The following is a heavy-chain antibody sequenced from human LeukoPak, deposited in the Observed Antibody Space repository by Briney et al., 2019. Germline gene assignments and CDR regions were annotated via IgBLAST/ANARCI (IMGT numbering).Heavy chain of an antibody. D-gene: IGHD4-17*01. CDR1: GYTLTGYF. CDR2: INPNTGGT. V-gene: IGHV1-2*02. CDR3: AKDTTTQDAFDI. Sequence: ASVKVSCKASGYTLTGYFMHWVRQAPGQGLEWVGWINPNTGGTHYAQRFQGRFTLTRDTSINTAYMDLNRLTSDDTAVYYCAKDTTTQDAFDIWGQGTMVTVSS. J-gene: IGHJ3*02.